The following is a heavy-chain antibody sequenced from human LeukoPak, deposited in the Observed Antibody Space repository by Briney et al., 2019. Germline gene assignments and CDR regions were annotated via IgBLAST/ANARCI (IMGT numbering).Heavy chain of an antibody. V-gene: IGHV3-30*18. J-gene: IGHJ4*02. Sequence: GGSLRLSCAASGFTFSSYGMHWVRQAPGKGLEWVALISYDGINKNHADSVKGRFTISRDNAKNSLFLQMNSLRAEDTALYYCAKDLGFRSPQGYWGQGTLVTVSS. CDR3: AKDLGFRSPQGY. CDR1: GFTFSSYG. CDR2: ISYDGINK. D-gene: IGHD3-16*01.